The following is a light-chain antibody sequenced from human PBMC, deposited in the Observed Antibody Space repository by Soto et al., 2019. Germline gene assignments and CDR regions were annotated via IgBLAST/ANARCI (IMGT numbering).Light chain of an antibody. CDR3: QQRGNWPWLT. CDR1: QSVNNY. J-gene: IGKJ4*01. Sequence: EIVLKQSPGTLSLSPGERATLSYRASQSVNNYLAWYQQKPGQAPRLLIYDASNRATGIPARFSGSGSGTDFTLTISSLELEDFAVYYCQQRGNWPWLTFGGGTRVEIK. CDR2: DAS. V-gene: IGKV3-11*01.